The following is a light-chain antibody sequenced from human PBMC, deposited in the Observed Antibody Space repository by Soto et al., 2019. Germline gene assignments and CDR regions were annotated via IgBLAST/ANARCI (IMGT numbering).Light chain of an antibody. CDR3: QQLHSYPHT. CDR2: AAS. J-gene: IGKJ2*01. CDR1: QAIINY. Sequence: DLQLTQSPSFLSASVGDRVTVTCRASQAIINYLAWYQQTPGKAPKLLIYAASTLQSGVPSRFSGSGSGTEFTLTISSLQPEDFATYYCQQLHSYPHTFGQGTKLEIK. V-gene: IGKV1-9*01.